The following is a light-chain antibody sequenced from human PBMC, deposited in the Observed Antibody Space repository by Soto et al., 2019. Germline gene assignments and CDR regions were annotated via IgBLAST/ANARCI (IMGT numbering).Light chain of an antibody. V-gene: IGLV2-14*03. J-gene: IGLJ1*01. CDR2: DVN. Sequence: QSALTQPASLSGSPGQSITISCTGASTDVDGYDYVSWYQQHPGQAPKLMIYDVNNRPSGVSYRFSGSKSGDTASLTISGLQAEDDADYYCSSYTSSAPFYVFGTGTRSPS. CDR3: SSYTSSAPFYV. CDR1: STDVDGYDY.